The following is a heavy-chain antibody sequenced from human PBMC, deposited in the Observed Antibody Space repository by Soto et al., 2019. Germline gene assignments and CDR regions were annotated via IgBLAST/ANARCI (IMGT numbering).Heavy chain of an antibody. D-gene: IGHD5-18*01. CDR1: GFTFSSYS. CDR3: ARVGYSYGYGMDV. Sequence: VGSVRLSCAASGFTFSSYSMNWVRQAPGKGLEWVSSISSSSSYIYYADSVKGRFTISRDNAKNSLYLQMNSLRAEDTAVYYCARVGYSYGYGMDVWGQGTTVTVSS. J-gene: IGHJ6*02. V-gene: IGHV3-21*01. CDR2: ISSSSSYI.